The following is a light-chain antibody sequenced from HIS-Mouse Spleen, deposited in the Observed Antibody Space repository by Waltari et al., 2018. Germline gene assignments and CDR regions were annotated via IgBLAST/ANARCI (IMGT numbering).Light chain of an antibody. CDR1: SRHVGSYNL. CDR2: EGS. V-gene: IGLV2-23*01. Sequence: QSALTQPASVSGSPGQSITIPCPGTSRHVGSYNLVPWYQQHPGQAPKRMSYEGSKRPSGVSNRFSGSKSGNTASLTISGLQAEDEADYYCCSYAGSSTFWVFGGGTKLTVL. CDR3: CSYAGSSTFWV. J-gene: IGLJ3*02.